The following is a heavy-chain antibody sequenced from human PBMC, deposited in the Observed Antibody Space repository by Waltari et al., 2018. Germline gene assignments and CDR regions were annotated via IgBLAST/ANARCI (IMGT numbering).Heavy chain of an antibody. CDR2: MCPGGST. Sequence: QVQLQESGPGLVKPSETLSVTCTVSGDSIRSNYYWGWIRQPPGKGLEWIGTMCPGGSTYHTPHLKSRVSISMDTSKNQFSLKLNSVTAADTAVYYCARNSSGWSFDSWGQGTLVTVSS. J-gene: IGHJ4*02. CDR3: ARNSSGWSFDS. D-gene: IGHD6-19*01. CDR1: GDSIRSNYY. V-gene: IGHV4-38-2*02.